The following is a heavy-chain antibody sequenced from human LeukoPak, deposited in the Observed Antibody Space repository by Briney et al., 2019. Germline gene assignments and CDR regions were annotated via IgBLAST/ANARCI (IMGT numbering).Heavy chain of an antibody. J-gene: IGHJ4*02. V-gene: IGHV4-30-2*01. CDR3: ARASQVVARIWGGYYFDY. Sequence: SETLSLTCAVSGGSISSGGYSWSWIWQPPGKGLEWIGYIYHSESTYYNPSLKSRVTISVDRSKNQFSLKLSSVTAADTAVYYCARASQVVARIWGGYYFDYWGQGTLVTVSS. D-gene: IGHD5-12*01. CDR2: IYHSEST. CDR1: GGSISSGGYS.